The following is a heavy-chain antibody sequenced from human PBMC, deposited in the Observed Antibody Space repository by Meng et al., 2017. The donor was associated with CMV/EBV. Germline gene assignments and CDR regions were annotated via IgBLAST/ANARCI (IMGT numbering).Heavy chain of an antibody. CDR2: IRYDGSNE. Sequence: GESLKISCAASGFTFSSYGMHWVRQAPGKGLDWVTFIRYDGSNEYYADSVKGRFTISRDNSKNTLFLQMNSLRAEDTAVYFCAKDRDDFWSGYHYYYGMDVWGHGTTVTVSS. CDR1: GFTFSSYG. CDR3: AKDRDDFWSGYHYYYGMDV. D-gene: IGHD3-3*01. V-gene: IGHV3-30*02. J-gene: IGHJ6*02.